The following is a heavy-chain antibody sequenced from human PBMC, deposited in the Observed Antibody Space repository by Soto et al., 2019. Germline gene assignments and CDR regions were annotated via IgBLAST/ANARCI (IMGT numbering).Heavy chain of an antibody. D-gene: IGHD3-22*01. CDR3: ARDYSGYYRYFDY. CDR1: GFTFSSYG. J-gene: IGHJ4*02. V-gene: IGHV3-33*01. Sequence: GGSLRLSCAASGFTFSSYGMHWVRQAPGKGLEWVAVIWYDGSNKYYADSVKGRFTISRDNSKNTLYLQMNSLRAEDTAVYYCARDYSGYYRYFDYWGQGTLVTVSS. CDR2: IWYDGSNK.